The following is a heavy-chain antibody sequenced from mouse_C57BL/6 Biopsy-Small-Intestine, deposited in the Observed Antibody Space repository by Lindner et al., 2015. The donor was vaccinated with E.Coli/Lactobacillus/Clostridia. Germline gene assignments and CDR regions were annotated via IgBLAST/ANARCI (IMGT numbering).Heavy chain of an antibody. CDR3: AGGSSYGYAMDY. V-gene: IGHV1-80*01. D-gene: IGHD1-1*01. J-gene: IGHJ4*01. CDR2: IYPGDGDT. CDR1: GYAFSSYW. Sequence: VQLQESGPELVKPGASVKISCKASGYAFSSYWMNWVKQRLGKGLEWIGQIYPGDGDTNYNGKFKGKATLTADKSSSTAYMQLSSLASEDSAVYFCAGGSSYGYAMDYWGQGTSVTVSS.